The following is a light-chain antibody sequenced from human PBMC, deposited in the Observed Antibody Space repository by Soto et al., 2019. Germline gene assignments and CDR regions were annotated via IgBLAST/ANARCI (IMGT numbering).Light chain of an antibody. V-gene: IGKV3-20*01. J-gene: IGKJ4*01. CDR1: QSVSSSY. CDR2: GAS. CDR3: QQYGSSHAVT. Sequence: EIVLTQSPGTLSLSPGERATLSCRASQSVSSSYLAGYQQKPGQAPRLLIYGASSRATGIPDRFSGSGSGRDFTLTISRLEPEDFAVYYCQQYGSSHAVTFGGGTKVEIQ.